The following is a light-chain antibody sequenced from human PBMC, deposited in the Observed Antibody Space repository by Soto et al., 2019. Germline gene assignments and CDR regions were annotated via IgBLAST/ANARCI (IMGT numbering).Light chain of an antibody. CDR2: KAS. CDR3: QAYSTYPWT. CDR1: QTISTL. J-gene: IGKJ1*01. Sequence: DIQMTQSPSTLSASVGDRVTITFRASQTISTLLAWYQQRPGKAPNLLIYKASSLESGVPSRFSGSGSGTEFTLTISSLQPDDFATYFCQAYSTYPWTFGQGTKVEVK. V-gene: IGKV1-5*03.